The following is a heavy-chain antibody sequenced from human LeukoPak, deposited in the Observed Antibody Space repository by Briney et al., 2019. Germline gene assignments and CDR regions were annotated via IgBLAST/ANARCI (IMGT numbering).Heavy chain of an antibody. J-gene: IGHJ4*02. Sequence: GASVKVSCKVSGYTLTELSMHWVRQAPGKGLEWMGGFDPEDGETIYAQKFQGRVTMTEDTSTDTAYMELSSLRSEDTAVYYCATGAYGSGSYWGYFDYWGQGTLVTVSS. CDR2: FDPEDGET. CDR1: GYTLTELS. D-gene: IGHD3-10*01. CDR3: ATGAYGSGSYWGYFDY. V-gene: IGHV1-24*01.